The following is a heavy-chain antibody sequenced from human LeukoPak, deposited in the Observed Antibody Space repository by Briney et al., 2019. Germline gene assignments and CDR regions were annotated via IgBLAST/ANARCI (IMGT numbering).Heavy chain of an antibody. CDR1: GFTFSDYY. CDR2: VHGSGSSGVTT. Sequence: QTGGSLRLSCAASGFTFSDYYMSWIRQAPGKRLEWVSGVHGSGSSGVTTFYADSVKGRFTISRDDSRNILYLQINSLSLEDTAVYYCASDYPLYYYYMDVWGKGTTVTVSS. V-gene: IGHV3-23*01. D-gene: IGHD4-11*01. J-gene: IGHJ6*03. CDR3: ASDYPLYYYYMDV.